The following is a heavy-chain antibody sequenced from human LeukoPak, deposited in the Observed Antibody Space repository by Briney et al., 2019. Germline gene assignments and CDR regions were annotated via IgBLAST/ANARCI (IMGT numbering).Heavy chain of an antibody. J-gene: IGHJ5*02. Sequence: GGSLRLWCAASGFTFSHHWMDWVRQAAGEGLVWVSHISSDESSTTYADSVKGRFTISRDNRKNTLYLQMNSLRVEDTAMYYCTRNPDGRNWFDPWGQGTLVTVSS. CDR1: GFTFSHHW. CDR3: TRNPDGRNWFDP. CDR2: ISSDESST. V-gene: IGHV3-74*01. D-gene: IGHD1-14*01.